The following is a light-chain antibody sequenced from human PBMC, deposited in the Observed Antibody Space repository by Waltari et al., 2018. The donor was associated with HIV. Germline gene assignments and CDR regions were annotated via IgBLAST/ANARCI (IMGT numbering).Light chain of an antibody. CDR2: AAS. J-gene: IGKJ5*01. V-gene: IGKV1-16*01. CDR1: QGVSYR. Sequence: DIHLTQSPSSLSASVADRVTITCRASQGVSYRLAWYQQTPGKAPKSLIHAASDLQTGVPSRFSGSGSGTEFTLTISNLQPEDFATYYCQQYNSYPLSFGQGTRLEI. CDR3: QQYNSYPLS.